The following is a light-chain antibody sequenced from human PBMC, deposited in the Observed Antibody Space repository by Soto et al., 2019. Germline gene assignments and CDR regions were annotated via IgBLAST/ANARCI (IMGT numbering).Light chain of an antibody. J-gene: IGKJ1*01. CDR2: DAS. V-gene: IGKV3-11*01. CDR3: QQYGSSPWT. Sequence: EIVFTQSPATLSLSPGEIATLSCRASQSVSSYLAWYQQKPGQXPMLLIYDASNRATGIPARFSGSGSRTDFTLTVSSREPEDFAVYYCQQYGSSPWTFGQGTKVDIK. CDR1: QSVSSY.